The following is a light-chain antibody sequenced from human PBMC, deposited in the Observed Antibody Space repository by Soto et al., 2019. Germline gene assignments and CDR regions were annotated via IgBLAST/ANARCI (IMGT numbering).Light chain of an antibody. CDR1: QSVSTW. Sequence: DIQMTQSPSTLSASVGDTVTITCRASQSVSTWLAWYQQTPGKAPKLLMYDASTLESGAPARSSGSGSGTEFSLTISSLQPEDFATYHCQEYKTWTFGQGTKVDIK. V-gene: IGKV1-5*01. CDR2: DAS. CDR3: QEYKTWT. J-gene: IGKJ1*01.